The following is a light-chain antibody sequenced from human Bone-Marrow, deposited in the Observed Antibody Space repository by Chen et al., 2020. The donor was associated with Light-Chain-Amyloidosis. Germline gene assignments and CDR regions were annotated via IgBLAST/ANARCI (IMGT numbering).Light chain of an antibody. J-gene: IGLJ1*01. CDR1: SSDVGGDNH. V-gene: IGLV2-14*01. Sequence: QSALTQPASVSGSPGQSITISCTGTSSDVGGDNHVSWYQQHPDKAPKLMIYEVTNRPSWVPDRFSGSKSDNTASLAISGLQTEDEADYFGRSYTIADTLVFGRGTRVPVL. CDR3: RSYTIADTLV. CDR2: EVT.